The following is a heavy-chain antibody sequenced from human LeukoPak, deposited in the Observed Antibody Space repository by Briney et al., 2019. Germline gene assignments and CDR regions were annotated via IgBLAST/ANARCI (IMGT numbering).Heavy chain of an antibody. D-gene: IGHD6-25*01. CDR2: INHSGTT. CDR1: GGPLENYY. V-gene: IGHV4-34*01. Sequence: SETLSLTCAVYGGPLENYYWSWIRQSPGRGLEWIGEINHSGTTEYIPSLKSRVTISIDTSRNQFSLKVTSMTAADTAMYFCAKGHSTGPYNWFDSWGQGTQVTVSS. CDR3: AKGHSTGPYNWFDS. J-gene: IGHJ5*01.